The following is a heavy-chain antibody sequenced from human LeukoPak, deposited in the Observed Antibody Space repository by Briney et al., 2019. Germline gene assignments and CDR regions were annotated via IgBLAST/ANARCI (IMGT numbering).Heavy chain of an antibody. D-gene: IGHD3-3*01. V-gene: IGHV4-34*01. Sequence: PSETLSLTCAVYGGSFSGYYWSWIRQPPGKGLESIGEINHSGSTNYNPSLKSRVTISVDTSKNQFSLKLSSVTAADTAVYYCARVGVMAYYYYGMDVWGQWTTVTVSS. CDR3: ARVGVMAYYYYGMDV. CDR1: GGSFSGYY. J-gene: IGHJ6*02. CDR2: INHSGST.